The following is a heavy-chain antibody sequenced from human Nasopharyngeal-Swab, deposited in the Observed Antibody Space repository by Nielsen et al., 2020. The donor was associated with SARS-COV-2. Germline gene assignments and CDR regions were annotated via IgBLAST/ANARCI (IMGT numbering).Heavy chain of an antibody. Sequence: GGSLRLSCAASGFTFRDSPIHWVRQASGKGLEWVGRIRSKANSYATAYAASVKGRFTISRDDSKNTAYLQMNSLKTEDTAVYYCTSPGVQITARRDDYWGQGTLVTVSS. J-gene: IGHJ4*02. D-gene: IGHD1-14*01. V-gene: IGHV3-73*01. CDR3: TSPGVQITARRDDY. CDR1: GFTFRDSP. CDR2: IRSKANSYAT.